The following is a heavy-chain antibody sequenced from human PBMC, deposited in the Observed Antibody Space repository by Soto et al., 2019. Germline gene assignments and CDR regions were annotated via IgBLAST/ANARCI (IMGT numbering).Heavy chain of an antibody. CDR3: ARDPVAYCGGDCRTFDY. CDR1: GFTFSSYA. D-gene: IGHD2-21*02. CDR2: ISYDGSNK. J-gene: IGHJ4*02. V-gene: IGHV3-30-3*01. Sequence: PGGSLRLSCAASGFTFSSYAMHWVRQAPGKGLEWVAVISYDGSNKYYADSVKGRLTISRDNSKNTLYLQMNSLRAEDTAVYYCARDPVAYCGGDCRTFDYWGQGTLVTVSS.